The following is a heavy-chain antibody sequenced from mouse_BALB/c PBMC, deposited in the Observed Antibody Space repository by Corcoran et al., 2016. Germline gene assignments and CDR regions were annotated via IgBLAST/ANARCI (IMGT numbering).Heavy chain of an antibody. J-gene: IGHJ1*01. V-gene: IGHV1-18*01. CDR3: ARRGSYWYFDV. CDR1: GYTFTDYN. Sequence: EVLLQQSGPELVKPGASVKIPCKASGYTFTDYNMDWVKQSHGKSLEWIGDINPNNGGTIYNQKFKGKATLTVDKSSSTAYMELRSLTSEDTAVYYCARRGSYWYFDVWGAGTTVTVSS. CDR2: INPNNGGT. D-gene: IGHD1-1*01.